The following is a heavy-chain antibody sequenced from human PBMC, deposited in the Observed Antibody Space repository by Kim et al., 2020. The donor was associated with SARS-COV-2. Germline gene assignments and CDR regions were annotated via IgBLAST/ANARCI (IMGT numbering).Heavy chain of an antibody. J-gene: IGHJ5*02. CDR1: GGSFSGYY. CDR2: INHSGST. D-gene: IGHD2-21*01. V-gene: IGHV4-34*01. Sequence: SETLSLTCAVYGGSFSGYYWSWIRQPPGKGLEWIGEINHSGSTNYNPSLKSRVTISVDTSKNQFSLKLSSVTAADTAVYYCARGSLVVVIAITPLDNYWFDPWGQGTLVTVSS. CDR3: ARGSLVVVIAITPLDNYWFDP.